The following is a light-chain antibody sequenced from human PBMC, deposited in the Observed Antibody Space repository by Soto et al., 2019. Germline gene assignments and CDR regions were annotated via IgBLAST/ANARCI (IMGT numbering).Light chain of an antibody. Sequence: QSVLTQPPSASGSPGQSVTISCTGTSSDVARSDYVSWYQQHPGKAPKLIIYEVTKRPAGVPDRFSGSKSGNTASLTVSGLQADDESYYYCSSFARGDNPHVLFGGGTKVTVL. CDR3: SSFARGDNPHVL. V-gene: IGLV2-8*01. CDR2: EVT. J-gene: IGLJ2*01. CDR1: SSDVARSDY.